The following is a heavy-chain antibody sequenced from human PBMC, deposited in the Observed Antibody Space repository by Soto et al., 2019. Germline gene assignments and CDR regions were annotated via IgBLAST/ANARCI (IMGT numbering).Heavy chain of an antibody. D-gene: IGHD4-17*01. J-gene: IGHJ4*02. CDR2: VYISGST. CDR1: GGSISSHY. CDR3: ASALPDYGDYYFDS. V-gene: IGHV4-4*07. Sequence: SETLSLTCTVSGGSISSHYWVWIRQPAGKALEWIGRVYISGSTNYNPSLESRVTMSVDTSKNQFSLKLSSVTAADTAVYYCASALPDYGDYYFDSWGQGTLVTVSS.